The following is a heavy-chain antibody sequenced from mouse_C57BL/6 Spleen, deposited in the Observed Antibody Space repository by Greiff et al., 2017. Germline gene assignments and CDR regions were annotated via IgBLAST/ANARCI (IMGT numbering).Heavy chain of an antibody. J-gene: IGHJ4*01. Sequence: QVQLQQPGAELVKPGASVKLSCKASGYTFTSYWMHWVKQRPGRGLEWIGRIAPNSGGTKYNEKFKSKATLTVDKPSSTAYMQLSSLTSEDSAVYYCARCGPYDYDSYYYAMDYWGQGTSVTVSS. CDR1: GYTFTSYW. V-gene: IGHV1-72*01. CDR3: ARCGPYDYDSYYYAMDY. D-gene: IGHD2-4*01. CDR2: IAPNSGGT.